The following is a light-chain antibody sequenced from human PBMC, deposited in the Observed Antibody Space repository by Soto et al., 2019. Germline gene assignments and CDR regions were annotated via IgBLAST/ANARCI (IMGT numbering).Light chain of an antibody. J-gene: IGLJ3*02. V-gene: IGLV4-69*01. Sequence: QLVLTQSPSASASLGASVKLTCTLSSGHSNYAIAWHQQQPDKGPRYLMKVKSDGSHSKGDGIPDRFSGSSSGAERYLTISSVQSEDEADYYCHTLGTGIRVFGGGTKLTVL. CDR3: HTLGTGIRV. CDR1: SGHSNYA. CDR2: VKSDGSH.